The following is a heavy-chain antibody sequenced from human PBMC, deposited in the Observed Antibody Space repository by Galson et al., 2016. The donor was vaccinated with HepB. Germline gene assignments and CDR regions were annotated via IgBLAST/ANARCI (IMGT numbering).Heavy chain of an antibody. CDR2: VIPLFGRT. V-gene: IGHV1-69*13. D-gene: IGHD3-3*01. CDR3: ARSYGPNFWSGYNWFAP. CDR1: GGTFSGFP. J-gene: IGHJ5*02. Sequence: SVKVSCKASGGTFSGFPISWLRQAPGQGLEWMGVVIPLFGRTDYSQKFQDRLTITADESTNTAYLELSSLSSDDSAFYYFARSYGPNFWSGYNWFAPWGQGTLVTVSS.